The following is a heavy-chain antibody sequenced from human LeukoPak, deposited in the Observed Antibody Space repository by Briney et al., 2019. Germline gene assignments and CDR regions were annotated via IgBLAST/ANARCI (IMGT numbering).Heavy chain of an antibody. Sequence: SETLPLTCAVYGGSFSEYYWNWIRQPPGKGLEWIGEIKHSGGTNYKPSLKSRLTISEDTSKRQFSLKLTSVTAADTAVYYCARTDVVRGVITEYWGQGTLVTVSS. CDR1: GGSFSEYY. D-gene: IGHD3-10*01. V-gene: IGHV4-34*01. CDR3: ARTDVVRGVITEY. J-gene: IGHJ4*02. CDR2: IKHSGGT.